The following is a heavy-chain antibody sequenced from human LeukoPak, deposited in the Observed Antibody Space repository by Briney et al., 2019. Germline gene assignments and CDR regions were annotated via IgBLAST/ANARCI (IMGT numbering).Heavy chain of an antibody. CDR2: ISSSSSYI. D-gene: IGHD3-22*01. Sequence: GGSLRLSCAASGFTFSSYSMNWVRQAPGKGLEWVSSISSSSSYIYYADSVKGRFTISRDNAKNSLYLQMNSLRAEDTAVYYCAKAGITMIVVDGYWGQGTLVTVSS. CDR1: GFTFSSYS. CDR3: AKAGITMIVVDGY. V-gene: IGHV3-21*01. J-gene: IGHJ4*02.